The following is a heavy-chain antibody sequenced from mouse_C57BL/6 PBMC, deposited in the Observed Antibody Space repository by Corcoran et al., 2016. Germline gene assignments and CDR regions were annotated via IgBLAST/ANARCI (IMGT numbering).Heavy chain of an antibody. D-gene: IGHD1-1*01. J-gene: IGHJ2*01. CDR1: GYTFTTYG. Sequence: QIQLVQSGPELKKPGETVKISCKASGYTFTTYGMSWVKQAPGKGLKWMGWINTYSGVPTYADDFKGRFAFSLETSASTAYLQSNNLKNEDTATYFCARFGTTVVNYFDYWGQGTTLTVSS. CDR3: ARFGTTVVNYFDY. V-gene: IGHV9-3*01. CDR2: INTYSGVP.